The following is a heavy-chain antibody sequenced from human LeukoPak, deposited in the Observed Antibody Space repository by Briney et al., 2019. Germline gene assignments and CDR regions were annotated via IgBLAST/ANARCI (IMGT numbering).Heavy chain of an antibody. V-gene: IGHV3-33*01. Sequence: GRSLRLSCAASGFTFSSYGMHWVRQAPGKGLEWVAVIWYDGSNKYYADSVKGRFTISRDNSKNTLYLQMNSLRAEDTAVYYCARDIDYGDRQGFDYWGQGTLVTVSS. CDR2: IWYDGSNK. J-gene: IGHJ4*02. CDR3: ARDIDYGDRQGFDY. CDR1: GFTFSSYG. D-gene: IGHD4-17*01.